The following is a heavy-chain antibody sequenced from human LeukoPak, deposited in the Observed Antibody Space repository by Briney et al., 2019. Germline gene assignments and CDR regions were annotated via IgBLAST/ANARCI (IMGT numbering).Heavy chain of an antibody. Sequence: PGVSLRLSCAASGFTFSSYAMTWVRQAPGKGLEWVSTFRSSGGSTYYADSVKGRFTISRDSSTNTLFLQMNSLRAEDTAVYYCAKYCSGGNCYSGLYWGQGTLVTVSS. CDR2: FRSSGGST. CDR3: AKYCSGGNCYSGLY. J-gene: IGHJ4*02. CDR1: GFTFSSYA. D-gene: IGHD2-15*01. V-gene: IGHV3-23*01.